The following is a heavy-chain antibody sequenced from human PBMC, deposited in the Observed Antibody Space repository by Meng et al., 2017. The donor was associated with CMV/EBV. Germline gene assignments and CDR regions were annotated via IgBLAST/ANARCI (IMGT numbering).Heavy chain of an antibody. CDR3: ARTPQLAGYYYYGMDV. D-gene: IGHD6-6*01. CDR1: GFSLSTSGMC. CDR2: IDWDDDK. Sequence: SGPTLVKPTQTLTLTCTFSGFSLSTSGMCVSWVRQPPGKALEWLALIDWDDDKYYSTSLKTRLTISKDTSKNQVVLTMTNMDPVDTATYYCARTPQLAGYYYYGMDVWGQGTTVIVSS. J-gene: IGHJ6*02. V-gene: IGHV2-70*20.